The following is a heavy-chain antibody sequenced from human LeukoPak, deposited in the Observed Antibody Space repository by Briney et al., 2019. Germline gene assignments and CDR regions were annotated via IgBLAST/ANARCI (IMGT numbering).Heavy chain of an antibody. CDR1: GGSISSGGYY. V-gene: IGHV4-30-2*01. CDR2: IYHSGST. Sequence: SETLSLTCTVSGGSISSGGYYWSWIRQPPGKGLEWIGYIYHSGSTYYNPSLKSRVTISVDRSKNQFSLKLSSVTAADTAVYYCARVTTVTTIAFDYWGQGTLVTVSS. J-gene: IGHJ4*02. D-gene: IGHD4-17*01. CDR3: ARVTTVTTIAFDY.